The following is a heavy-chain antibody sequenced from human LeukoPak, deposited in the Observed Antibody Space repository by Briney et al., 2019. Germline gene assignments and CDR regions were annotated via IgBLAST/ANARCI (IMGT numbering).Heavy chain of an antibody. Sequence: SATLSLTCTVSGGSISSYYWSWIRQPPGKGLEWIGYIYYSGSTYYNPSLKSRVTISVDTSKNQFSLKLSSVTAADTAVYYCARFGDYNPPSQYNWFDPWGQGTLVTVSS. D-gene: IGHD4-17*01. CDR2: IYYSGST. CDR3: ARFGDYNPPSQYNWFDP. V-gene: IGHV4-59*12. J-gene: IGHJ5*02. CDR1: GGSISSYY.